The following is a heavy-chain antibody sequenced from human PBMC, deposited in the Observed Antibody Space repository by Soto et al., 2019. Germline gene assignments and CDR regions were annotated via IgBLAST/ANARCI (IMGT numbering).Heavy chain of an antibody. V-gene: IGHV1-8*01. CDR2: MNPNSGNT. D-gene: IGHD4-17*01. Sequence: QVQLVQSGAEVKKPGATVKVSCKASGYTFTSYDINWVRQATGQGLEWMGWMNPNSGNTGYAQQFQGRVTMNRNTSISTAYMALSSLRSEDPAVYYCARSTNDYGDRHWGQGALVTVSS. CDR1: GYTFTSYD. J-gene: IGHJ4*02. CDR3: ARSTNDYGDRH.